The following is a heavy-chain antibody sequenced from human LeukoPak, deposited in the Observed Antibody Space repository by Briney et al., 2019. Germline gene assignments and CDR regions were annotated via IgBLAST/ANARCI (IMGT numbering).Heavy chain of an antibody. V-gene: IGHV3-23*01. CDR2: ISSSGADT. D-gene: IGHD5-18*01. Sequence: PGGSLRLSCAASGFTFSNYAMTWVRQAPGKGLEWVSSISSSGADTYNADSVKGRFTISRDNSKNTLYLQMNSLRAEDTAVYYCAKVGPRTWIQLWFEYWGQGTLVTVSS. CDR1: GFTFSNYA. J-gene: IGHJ4*02. CDR3: AKVGPRTWIQLWFEY.